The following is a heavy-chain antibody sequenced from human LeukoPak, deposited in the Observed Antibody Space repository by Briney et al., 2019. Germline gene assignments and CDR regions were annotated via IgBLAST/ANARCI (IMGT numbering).Heavy chain of an antibody. Sequence: PGGSLRLSCAASGFTFSSYWMHWVRQAPGKGLVWVSRINSDGSSTSYADSVKGRFTISRDNAKNSLYLQMNSLRAEDTAVYYCASHGDYVYNWFDPWGQGTLVTVSS. D-gene: IGHD4-17*01. CDR1: GFTFSSYW. V-gene: IGHV3-74*01. CDR2: INSDGSST. J-gene: IGHJ5*02. CDR3: ASHGDYVYNWFDP.